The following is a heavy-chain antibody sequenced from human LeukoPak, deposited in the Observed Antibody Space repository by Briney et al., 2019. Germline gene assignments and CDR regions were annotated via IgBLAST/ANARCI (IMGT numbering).Heavy chain of an antibody. D-gene: IGHD3-22*01. CDR2: ISGGGGST. Sequence: GGSLRLSCAASGFSFSSYGMTWVRQAPGKGLEWVSSISGGGGSTNSADSVKGRFTISRDNSKNTLYLQMNSLRAEDTAVYYCAKSSYYDSSGYYREYYFDHWGQGTLATVSS. J-gene: IGHJ4*02. CDR3: AKSSYYDSSGYYREYYFDH. CDR1: GFSFSSYG. V-gene: IGHV3-23*01.